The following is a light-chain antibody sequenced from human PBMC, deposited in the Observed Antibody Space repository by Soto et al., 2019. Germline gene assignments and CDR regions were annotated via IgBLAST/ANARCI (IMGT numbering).Light chain of an antibody. CDR1: QSISGW. CDR3: QQYNTYSPT. J-gene: IGKJ4*01. Sequence: DIQMTQSPSTLSASVGDRVTITCRASQSISGWLAWYQQKPGKAPKLLIPAASSLESGVPSRFSGRGSGTTFTLTISSLQPVDFAPYYCQQYNTYSPTFGGGTKVDIK. CDR2: AAS. V-gene: IGKV1-5*01.